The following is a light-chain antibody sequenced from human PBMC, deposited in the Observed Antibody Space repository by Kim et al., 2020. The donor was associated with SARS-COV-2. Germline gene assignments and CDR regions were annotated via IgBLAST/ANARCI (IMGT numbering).Light chain of an antibody. CDR3: QQYGSSPFT. V-gene: IGKV3-20*01. CDR2: DAS. J-gene: IGKJ5*01. CDR1: QTVSSTY. Sequence: PGERATLSCRASQTVSSTYLAWYQQKPGQAPRLLIYDASSRATGIPDRFSGSGSGTDFTLTISRLEPEDFAVYYCQQYGSSPFTFGQGTRLE.